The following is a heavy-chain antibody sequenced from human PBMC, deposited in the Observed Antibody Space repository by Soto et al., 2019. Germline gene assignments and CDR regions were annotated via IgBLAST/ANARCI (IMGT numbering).Heavy chain of an antibody. CDR1: GFTFSSYW. CDR2: INSDGSST. V-gene: IGHV3-74*01. J-gene: IGHJ4*02. CDR3: ALAVAGYYFDY. D-gene: IGHD6-19*01. Sequence: EVQLVESGGGLVQPGGSLRLSCAASGFTFSSYWMHWVRQAPGKGLVWVSRINSDGSSTSYVDSVKGRFTISRDNAKNTLYLQMNSLRAEDTAVYYCALAVAGYYFDYWGQGTLVTVSS.